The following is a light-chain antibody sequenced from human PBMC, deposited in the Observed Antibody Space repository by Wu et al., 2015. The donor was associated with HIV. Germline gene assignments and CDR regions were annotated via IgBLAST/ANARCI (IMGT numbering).Light chain of an antibody. J-gene: IGKJ1*01. V-gene: IGKV1-5*03. Sequence: DIQMTQSPSTLSASVGETVTITCRASESLGSRLAWYQQKPGKAPQLLIYWESTLERGAPSRFSGSGSGTEFTLTITSLQPDDFATYYCQQYISYSAWTFGLGTKVEIK. CDR3: QQYISYSAWT. CDR2: WES. CDR1: ESLGSR.